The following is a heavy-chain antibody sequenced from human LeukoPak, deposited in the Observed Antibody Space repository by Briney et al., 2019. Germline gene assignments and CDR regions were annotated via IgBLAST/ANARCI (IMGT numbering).Heavy chain of an antibody. Sequence: GGSLRLSCAASGFTVSDNYMRWVRQAPGKGLEWVSLMFAGGNTYYADSVKGRFTISRDISKNTLYLQMNSLRAEDTAIYYCARDDGLFWGQGTLVTVSS. J-gene: IGHJ4*02. D-gene: IGHD5-24*01. CDR3: ARDDGLF. CDR2: MFAGGNT. CDR1: GFTVSDNY. V-gene: IGHV3-66*01.